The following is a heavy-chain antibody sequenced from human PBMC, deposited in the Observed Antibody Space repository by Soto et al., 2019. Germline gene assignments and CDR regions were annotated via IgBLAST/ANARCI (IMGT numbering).Heavy chain of an antibody. CDR3: AKEGGRARGYKYGNTYFDY. CDR2: ISGGGVST. CDR1: GFTFGFNA. J-gene: IGHJ4*02. Sequence: PGGSLRLSCAATGFTFGFNALSWVRQAPGKGLEWVSSISGGGVSTNYADSVRGRFTISRDNSKNTLYLQMNSLSAEDTAVYYCAKEGGRARGYKYGNTYFDYWGQGTRVTVSS. V-gene: IGHV3-23*01. D-gene: IGHD5-18*01.